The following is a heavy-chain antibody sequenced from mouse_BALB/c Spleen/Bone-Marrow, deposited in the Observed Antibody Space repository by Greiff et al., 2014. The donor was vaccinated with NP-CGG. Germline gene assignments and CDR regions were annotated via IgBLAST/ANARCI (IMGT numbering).Heavy chain of an antibody. V-gene: IGHV2-3*01. CDR3: AKYGNYYAMDY. Sequence: VKLEESGPGLVAPSQTLTITCTVSGFSFTSYGISWVRQPPGKGLEWLGVIWCDGSTNDHSTLKSRLSISKDNSKSQVFLKLNSLQTDDTAAYYCAKYGNYYAMDYWGQGTSVTVSS. J-gene: IGHJ4*01. CDR1: GFSFTSYG. CDR2: IWCDGST. D-gene: IGHD2-1*01.